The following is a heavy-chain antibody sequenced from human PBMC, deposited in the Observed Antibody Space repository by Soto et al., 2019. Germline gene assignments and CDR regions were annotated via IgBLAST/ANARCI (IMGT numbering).Heavy chain of an antibody. CDR3: ARDPAPIGWYDY. V-gene: IGHV3-74*01. CDR1: GFTLSSYW. D-gene: IGHD6-19*01. Sequence: GGSLRLSCAASGFTLSSYWVHWVGQAPGKGLEWVSRINRDGSSTSYADSVKGRFTISRDSAKNTLYLQMNSLRAEDTAVYYCARDPAPIGWYDYWGQGTLVTVSS. J-gene: IGHJ4*02. CDR2: INRDGSST.